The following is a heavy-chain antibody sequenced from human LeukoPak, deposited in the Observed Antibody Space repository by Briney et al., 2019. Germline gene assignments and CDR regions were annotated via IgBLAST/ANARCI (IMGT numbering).Heavy chain of an antibody. CDR1: GFTFSSYG. CDR2: ISYDGSNK. V-gene: IGHV3-30*18. J-gene: IGHJ4*02. Sequence: GRSLRLSCAASGFTFSSYGMHWVRQAPGKGLEWVAVISYDGSNKYYADSVKGRFTISRDNSKNTLYLQMNSLRAEDTAVYYCAKDAPREGLDYWGQGTLVTVSS. D-gene: IGHD1-26*01. CDR3: AKDAPREGLDY.